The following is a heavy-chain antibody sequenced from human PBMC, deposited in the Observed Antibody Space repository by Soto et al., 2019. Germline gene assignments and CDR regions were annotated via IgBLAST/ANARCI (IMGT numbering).Heavy chain of an antibody. CDR2: ISAKGTT. V-gene: IGHV4-4*07. D-gene: IGHD7-27*01. J-gene: IGHJ3*02. CDR3: ARDQSGAADI. CDR1: GDSMTSYY. Sequence: QVQLQESGPGLVEPSETLSLTCTVSGDSMTSYYWSWIRQSAEKGLEWIGRISAKGTTTYIPYLKRRITLTVDTSKNQFSLNLKFVTAADTAVYFCARDQSGAADIWGQGTLVTVS.